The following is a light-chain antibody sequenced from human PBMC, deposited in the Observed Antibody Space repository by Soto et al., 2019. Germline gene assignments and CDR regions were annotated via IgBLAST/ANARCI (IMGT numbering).Light chain of an antibody. Sequence: EIVLTQSPATLSLSPGERATLSCGASQSVSSSYLAWYQQKPGLAPRLLLYDVSSRFSGVPDRFSGGGSGTDFTLTIRRLEPEDFAVYYCQHFGTSLTFGGGNKVEIK. CDR1: QSVSSSY. J-gene: IGKJ4*01. CDR2: DVS. CDR3: QHFGTSLT. V-gene: IGKV3D-20*01.